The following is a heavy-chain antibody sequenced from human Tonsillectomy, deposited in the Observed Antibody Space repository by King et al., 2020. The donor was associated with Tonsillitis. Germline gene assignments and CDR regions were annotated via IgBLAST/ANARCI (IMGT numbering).Heavy chain of an antibody. CDR2: IRSKANSYAT. J-gene: IGHJ6*02. CDR3: TSPELGGNWEYYYYGMDV. CDR1: GFTFSGSA. D-gene: IGHD3-16*01. Sequence: VQLVESGGGLVQPGGSLKLSCAASGFTFSGSAMHWVRQASGKGLEWVGRIRSKANSYATAYAASVKGRFTISRDDSKNTAYLQMNSLKTEDTAVYYCTSPELGGNWEYYYYGMDVWGQGTTVTVSS. V-gene: IGHV3-73*02.